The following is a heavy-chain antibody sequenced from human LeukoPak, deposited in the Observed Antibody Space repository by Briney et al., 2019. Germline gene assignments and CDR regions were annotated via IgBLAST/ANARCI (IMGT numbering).Heavy chain of an antibody. CDR2: IFYSGST. J-gene: IGHJ4*02. V-gene: IGHV4-39*01. CDR1: GGSISSSSYF. Sequence: SETLSLTCTVSGGSISSSSYFWGWIRQPPGKGLEWIGSIFYSGSTYYNPSLNSRVTISIDTSKNQFSLRLSSVTAADTAVYYCARQMNTVTAEYWGQGTLVTVSS. CDR3: ARQMNTVTAEY. D-gene: IGHD4-17*01.